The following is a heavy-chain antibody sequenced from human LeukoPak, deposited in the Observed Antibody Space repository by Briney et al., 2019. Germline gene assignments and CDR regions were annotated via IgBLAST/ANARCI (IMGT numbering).Heavy chain of an antibody. CDR3: AKEISGWYFDY. V-gene: IGHV3-30*18. CDR1: GFTFSSYG. Sequence: GRSLRLSCAASGFTFSSYGMHWVRQAPGKGLEWVAVISYDGSNKYYADSVKGRFTISRDNSKNTLYLQMNSLRAEDTAVYYCAKEISGWYFDYWGQGTLVTVSS. J-gene: IGHJ4*02. D-gene: IGHD6-19*01. CDR2: ISYDGSNK.